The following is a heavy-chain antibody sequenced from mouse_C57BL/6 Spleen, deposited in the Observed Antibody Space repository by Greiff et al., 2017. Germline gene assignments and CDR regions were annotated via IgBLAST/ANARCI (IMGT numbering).Heavy chain of an antibody. J-gene: IGHJ4*01. V-gene: IGHV1-69*01. Sequence: QVQLQQPGAELVMPGASVKLSCKASGYTFTSYWMHWVKQRPGQGLEWIGEIDPSDSYTNYNQKLKGKSTLTVDKSSSTAYMQLSSLTAEDSAVYYCARGLGWDPYYAMDYWGQGTSVTVSS. D-gene: IGHD4-1*01. CDR1: GYTFTSYW. CDR3: ARGLGWDPYYAMDY. CDR2: IDPSDSYT.